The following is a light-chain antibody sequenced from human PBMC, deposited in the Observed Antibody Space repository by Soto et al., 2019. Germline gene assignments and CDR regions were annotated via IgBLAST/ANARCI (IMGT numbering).Light chain of an antibody. Sequence: QSVLTQPPSASGTPGQRVTISCSGSTSNIGSNYVYWYQLLPGAAPKVLIYSDNQRPSGVPDRFSGSKSGSSASLAISGLRSEDDADYYCAAWDDSLFGPVFGGGTKLTVL. J-gene: IGLJ3*02. CDR2: SDN. CDR3: AAWDDSLFGPV. V-gene: IGLV1-47*02. CDR1: TSNIGSNY.